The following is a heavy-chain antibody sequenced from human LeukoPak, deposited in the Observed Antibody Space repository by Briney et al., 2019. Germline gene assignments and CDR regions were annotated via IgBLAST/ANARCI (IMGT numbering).Heavy chain of an antibody. V-gene: IGHV3-11*01. CDR2: VSSSGSTI. CDR3: ARDITYSSGLDY. J-gene: IGHJ4*02. Sequence: GEPLRLSCAASGSTFSDYYMSRLRQAPGKPLELVSYVSSSGSTIYYEASVKGRFTISRDNANNSLYPQMNSLRAEDTAAYYCARDITYSSGLDYWGQGTLVTVSS. CDR1: GSTFSDYY. D-gene: IGHD6-19*01.